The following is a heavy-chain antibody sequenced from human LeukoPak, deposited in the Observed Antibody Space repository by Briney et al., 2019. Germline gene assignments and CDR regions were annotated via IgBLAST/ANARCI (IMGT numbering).Heavy chain of an antibody. Sequence: SVRVSCKASGGTFSSYAIRWVRQAPGQGLEWMGGIIPVFGKANYAQTFQGRVTITADKSKSTAYMELSSLRSEDTAVYYCSSTRIIAPAGNFDYWGQGTLVTASS. CDR2: IIPVFGKA. J-gene: IGHJ4*02. D-gene: IGHD6-13*01. CDR1: GGTFSSYA. CDR3: SSTRIIAPAGNFDY. V-gene: IGHV1-69*06.